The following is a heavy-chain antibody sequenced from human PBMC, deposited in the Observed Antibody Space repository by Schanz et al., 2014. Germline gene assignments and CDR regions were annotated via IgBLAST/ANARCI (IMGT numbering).Heavy chain of an antibody. D-gene: IGHD3-10*01. CDR2: ISSSSDYI. CDR3: AKDQLANYRGSGYNWFDP. V-gene: IGHV3-21*02. Sequence: EVRLVESGGGLVKPGGSLRLSCAASGFTFSSYSMSWVRQAPGKGLGWVSFISSSSDYINYADSVKGRFTISRVDAKNSVHLQMNSLRADDTAVYYCAKDQLANYRGSGYNWFDPWGQGTLVTVSS. CDR1: GFTFSSYS. J-gene: IGHJ5*02.